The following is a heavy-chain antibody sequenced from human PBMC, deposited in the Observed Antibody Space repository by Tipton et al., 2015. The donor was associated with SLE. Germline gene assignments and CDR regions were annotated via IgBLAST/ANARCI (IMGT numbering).Heavy chain of an antibody. Sequence: RLSCAASGFTFSSYWMSWVRQAPGKGLEWVANIKQDGSEKYYVDSVKGRFTISRDNAKNSLYLQMNSLRAEDTAVYYCARGYNWNDQAFDIWGQGTMVTVSS. D-gene: IGHD1-1*01. CDR3: ARGYNWNDQAFDI. V-gene: IGHV3-7*01. CDR2: IKQDGSEK. CDR1: GFTFSSYW. J-gene: IGHJ3*02.